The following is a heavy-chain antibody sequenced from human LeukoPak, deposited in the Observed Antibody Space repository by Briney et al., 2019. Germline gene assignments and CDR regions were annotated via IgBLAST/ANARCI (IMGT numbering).Heavy chain of an antibody. Sequence: RPGGSLRLSCAASGFTFDDYGMSWVRQAPGKGLEWVSGINWNGGSTGYADSVKGRFTISRDNAKNSLYLQMNSLRAEDTALYYCARALYSSSSYLLFDYWGQGTLVTVSS. CDR3: ARALYSSSSYLLFDY. V-gene: IGHV3-20*04. CDR2: INWNGGST. CDR1: GFTFDDYG. J-gene: IGHJ4*02. D-gene: IGHD6-6*01.